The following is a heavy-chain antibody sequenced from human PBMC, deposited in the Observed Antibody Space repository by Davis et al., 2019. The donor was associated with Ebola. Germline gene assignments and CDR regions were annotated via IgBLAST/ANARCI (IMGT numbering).Heavy chain of an antibody. V-gene: IGHV3-30*18. J-gene: IGHJ6*04. CDR1: GFTFSSYG. CDR2: ISYDGSNK. CDR3: AKAYSYGQYYYYYYGMDV. D-gene: IGHD5-18*01. Sequence: PGGSLRLSCAASGFTFSSYGMHWVRQAPGKGLEWVAVISYDGSNKYYADSVKGRFTISRDNSKNTLYLQMNSLRAEDTAVYYCAKAYSYGQYYYYYYGMDVWGKGTTVTVSS.